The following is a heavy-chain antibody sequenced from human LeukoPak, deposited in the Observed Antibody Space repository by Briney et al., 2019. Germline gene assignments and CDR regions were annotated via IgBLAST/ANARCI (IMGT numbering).Heavy chain of an antibody. CDR1: GFTFSSYW. J-gene: IGHJ4*02. V-gene: IGHV3-21*05. Sequence: GGSLRLSCAASGFTFSSYWMHWVRQAPGKGLEWVSYISGRNYITYADSVKGRFTISRDNAKNSLFVQMNSLRAEDTAVYYCARVRGGNFDFWGQGTLVTVSS. CDR3: ARVRGGNFDF. CDR2: ISGRNYI. D-gene: IGHD3-10*01.